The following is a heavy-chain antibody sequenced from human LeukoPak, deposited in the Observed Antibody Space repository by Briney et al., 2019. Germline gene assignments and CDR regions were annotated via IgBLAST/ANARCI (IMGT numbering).Heavy chain of an antibody. D-gene: IGHD2-8*01. CDR3: AKDADPDYIVLMVYAINWFDP. J-gene: IGHJ5*02. V-gene: IGHV3-23*01. Sequence: GGSLRLSCAASGFTFSSYAMSWVRQAPGKGLEWVSAISGSGGSTYYADSVKGRFTISRDNSKNTLYLQKNSLRAEDTAVYYCAKDADPDYIVLMVYAINWFDPWGQGTLVTVSS. CDR1: GFTFSSYA. CDR2: ISGSGGST.